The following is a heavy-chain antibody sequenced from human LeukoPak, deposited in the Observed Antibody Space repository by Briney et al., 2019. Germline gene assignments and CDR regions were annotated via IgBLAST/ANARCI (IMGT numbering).Heavy chain of an antibody. CDR2: ISSSSSTI. CDR1: GFTFSSYS. V-gene: IGHV3-48*04. CDR3: ARRTRYSSSRVDY. J-gene: IGHJ4*02. Sequence: GGSLRLSCAASGFTFSSYSMNWVRQAPGKGLEWVSYISSSSSTIYYADSVKGRFTISRDNAKNSLYLQMNSLRAEDTAVYYCARRTRYSSSRVDYWGQGTLVTVSS. D-gene: IGHD6-6*01.